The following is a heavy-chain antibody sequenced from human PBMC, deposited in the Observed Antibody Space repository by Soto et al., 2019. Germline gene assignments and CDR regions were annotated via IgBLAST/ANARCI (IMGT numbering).Heavy chain of an antibody. CDR2: ISAYTDDP. Sequence: VASVKVSCKAAGNTFTNFGVTWVRQAPGQGLEWMGWISAYTDDPNYAQKFHGRVTMTIDTSTSTAYLDLRSLTSDGTAVYYCARVIPGAEAWFDPWGQGTLVTVSS. CDR3: ARVIPGAEAWFDP. CDR1: GNTFTNFG. J-gene: IGHJ5*02. V-gene: IGHV1-18*01. D-gene: IGHD2-2*01.